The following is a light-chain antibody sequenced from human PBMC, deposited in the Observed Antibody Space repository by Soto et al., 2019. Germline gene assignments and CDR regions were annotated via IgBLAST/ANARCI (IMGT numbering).Light chain of an antibody. V-gene: IGLV1-40*01. Sequence: QSVLTQPPSVSGAPGQRVTISFTGSSSNIGAGYDVHWYQQLPGTAPKVLIYGNSNRPSGVPDRFSGSKSGTSASLAITGLQAEDEADYYCQSYDSRLSGYVFGTGTKVTVL. CDR3: QSYDSRLSGYV. CDR1: SSNIGAGYD. CDR2: GNS. J-gene: IGLJ1*01.